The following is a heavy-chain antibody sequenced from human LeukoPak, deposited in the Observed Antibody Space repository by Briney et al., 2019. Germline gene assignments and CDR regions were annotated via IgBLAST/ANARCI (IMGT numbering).Heavy chain of an antibody. CDR2: IYYSGST. CDR1: GGSISSYY. Sequence: SETLSLTCTVSGGSISSYYWSWIRQPPGKGLEWIGYIYYSGSTNYNPSLKSRVTISVDTSKNQFSLKLSSVTAADTAVYYYAREHYQLLWAWFDPWGQGTLVTVSS. D-gene: IGHD2-2*01. J-gene: IGHJ5*02. CDR3: AREHYQLLWAWFDP. V-gene: IGHV4-59*01.